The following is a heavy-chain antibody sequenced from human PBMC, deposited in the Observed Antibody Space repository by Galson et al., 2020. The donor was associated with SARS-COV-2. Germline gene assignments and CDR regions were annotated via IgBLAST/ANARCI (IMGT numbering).Heavy chain of an antibody. J-gene: IGHJ6*02. V-gene: IGHV3-23*01. CDR2: ISGSGGST. D-gene: IGHD7-27*01. CDR1: GFTFSSYA. CDR3: AKELDWGYYYYGMDV. Sequence: GGSLRLSCAASGFTFSSYAMSWVRQAPAKGLEWVSAISGSGGSTYYADSVKGRFTISRDNSKNTLYLQMNSLRAEDTAVYYCAKELDWGYYYYGMDVWGQGTTVTVSS.